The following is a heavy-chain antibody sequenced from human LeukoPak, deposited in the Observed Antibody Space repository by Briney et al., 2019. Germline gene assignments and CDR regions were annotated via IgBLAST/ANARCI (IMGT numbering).Heavy chain of an antibody. CDR3: ARGVRGVFNYMDV. V-gene: IGHV3-23*01. Sequence: PGGSLRLSCAASGFTFSSYGMSWVRQAPGKGLEWVSAISGSGGSTYYADSVKGRFTISRDNSKNTLYLQMNSLRAEDTAVYYCARGVRGVFNYMDVWGKGTTVTISS. CDR2: ISGSGGST. CDR1: GFTFSSYG. D-gene: IGHD3-10*01. J-gene: IGHJ6*03.